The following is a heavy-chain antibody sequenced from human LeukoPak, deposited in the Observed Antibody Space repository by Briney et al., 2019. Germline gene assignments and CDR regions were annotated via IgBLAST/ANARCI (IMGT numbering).Heavy chain of an antibody. V-gene: IGHV3-23*01. CDR1: GFTFSNYA. CDR3: HYYDSSGPEYAFDI. J-gene: IGHJ3*02. CDR2: ICSNDGST. Sequence: PGGSLRLSCAASGFTFSNYAMSWVRQAPGKGLEWVSVICSNDGSTYYSDSVKGRFTISRDNSKNTLYLQMNSLRAEDTAVYYCHYYDSSGPEYAFDIWGQGTMVTVSS. D-gene: IGHD3-22*01.